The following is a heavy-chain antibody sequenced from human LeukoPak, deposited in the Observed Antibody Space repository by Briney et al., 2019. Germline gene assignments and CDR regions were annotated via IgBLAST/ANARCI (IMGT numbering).Heavy chain of an antibody. D-gene: IGHD3-22*01. J-gene: IGHJ5*02. CDR2: IYSGGST. V-gene: IGHV4-4*07. CDR3: AREFYYYDSSGDNWFDP. Sequence: SETLTLTCSVSGVSISSYYWTWIRLPAGKGLEWIGRIYSGGSTNYNPSLKSRVTMSVDTSMNQFSLRLTSVTAADTAVYYCAREFYYYDSSGDNWFDPWGQGTLVTVSS. CDR1: GVSISSYY.